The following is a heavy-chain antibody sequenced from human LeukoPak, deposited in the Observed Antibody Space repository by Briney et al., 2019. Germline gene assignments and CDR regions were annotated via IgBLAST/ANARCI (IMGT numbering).Heavy chain of an antibody. V-gene: IGHV3-23*01. CDR1: GFTSSSYA. J-gene: IGHJ4*02. CDR2: VSGSGDRM. Sequence: GGSLRLSCAASGFTSSSYALNWDRQAPGKGLEWVATVSGSGDRMYHADSVKGRFTISRDNSKNTTYLQMSSLRAEDTALYYCAKAAAAPGFDFWGQGTLVTVSS. CDR3: AKAAAAPGFDF. D-gene: IGHD6-13*01.